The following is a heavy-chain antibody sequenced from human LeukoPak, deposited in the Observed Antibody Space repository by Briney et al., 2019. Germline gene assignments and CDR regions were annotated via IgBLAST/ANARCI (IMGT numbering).Heavy chain of an antibody. V-gene: IGHV1-2*02. CDR1: GYTFTSNY. CDR2: INPNSGGT. J-gene: IGHJ5*02. Sequence: ASVKVSCKAFGYTFTSNYMHWVRQAPGQGLEWMGWINPNSGGTNYAQKFQGRVTMTRDTSISTAYMELSRLRSDDTAVYYCARVPTRRGWFDPWGQGTLVTVSS. CDR3: ARVPTRRGWFDP. D-gene: IGHD1-26*01.